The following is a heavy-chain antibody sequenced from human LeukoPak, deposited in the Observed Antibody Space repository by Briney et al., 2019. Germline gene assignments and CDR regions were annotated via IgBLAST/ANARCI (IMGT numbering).Heavy chain of an antibody. Sequence: GGSLRLSCAASGFTFSSYAMSWVRQAPGKGLEWVSVISGNGGRTYYADSVKGRFTISRDNSKNTLYLQMNSLRGEDTAVYYCAKVRDLDTVLGRFDNWGQGTPVTVSS. V-gene: IGHV3-23*01. CDR3: AKVRDLDTVLGRFDN. D-gene: IGHD5-18*01. CDR1: GFTFSSYA. CDR2: ISGNGGRT. J-gene: IGHJ5*02.